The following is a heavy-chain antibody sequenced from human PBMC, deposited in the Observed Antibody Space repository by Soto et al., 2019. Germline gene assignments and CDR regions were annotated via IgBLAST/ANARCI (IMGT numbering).Heavy chain of an antibody. V-gene: IGHV1-3*01. CDR1: GYTFTSYA. CDR2: INAGNGNT. D-gene: IGHD3-22*01. J-gene: IGHJ3*02. CDR3: ARVVGSYYDDSSGYYFGWSLGACDI. Sequence: QVQLVQSGAEVKKPGASVKVSCKASGYTFTSYAMHWVRQAPGQRLEWMGWINAGNGNTKYSQKFQGRVTITRDTSASTAYMELSSMRSEDTAVYECARVVGSYYDDSSGYYFGWSLGACDIWGQGTIVTVSS.